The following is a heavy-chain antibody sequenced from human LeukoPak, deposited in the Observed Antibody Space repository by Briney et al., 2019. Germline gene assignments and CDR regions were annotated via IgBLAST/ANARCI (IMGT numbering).Heavy chain of an antibody. CDR3: ASHGDRGVNY. J-gene: IGHJ4*02. CDR2: IYHSGST. V-gene: IGHV4-38-2*01. D-gene: IGHD3-10*01. CDR1: GYSISSGYY. Sequence: SETLSLTCAVSGYSISSGYYWGWIRQPPGKGLEWIGSIYHSGSTYYNPSHKSRVTISVDTSKNQFSLKLSSVTAADTAVYYCASHGDRGVNYWGQGTLVTVSS.